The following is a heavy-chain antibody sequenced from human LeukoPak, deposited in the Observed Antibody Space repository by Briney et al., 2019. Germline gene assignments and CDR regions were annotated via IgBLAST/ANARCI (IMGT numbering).Heavy chain of an antibody. J-gene: IGHJ3*02. CDR2: INPNSGGT. CDR3: ARGAFGDVVVPAAIPLDAFDI. CDR1: GYTFTGYY. D-gene: IGHD2-2*01. V-gene: IGHV1-2*02. Sequence: ASVKVSCKASGYTFTGYYMHWVRQAPGQGLEWMGWINPNSGGTNYAQKFQGRVTMTRDTSISTAYMELRRLRSDDTAVYYCARGAFGDVVVPAAIPLDAFDIWGQGTMVTVSS.